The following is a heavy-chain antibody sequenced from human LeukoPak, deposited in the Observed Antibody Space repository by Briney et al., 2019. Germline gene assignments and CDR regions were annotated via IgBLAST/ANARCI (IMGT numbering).Heavy chain of an antibody. CDR2: ISYDESNK. V-gene: IGHV3-30-3*01. CDR3: ARSQRGYNYGFATFDL. CDR1: GFTFSSYA. J-gene: IGHJ3*01. Sequence: GGSLRLSCAASGFTFSSYAMHWVRQAPGKGLEWLAVISYDESNKYYADSVKGRFTISRDNSKNTLFLQMNSLRVEDTAIYYCARSQRGYNYGFATFDLWGQGTMVTVSS. D-gene: IGHD5-18*01.